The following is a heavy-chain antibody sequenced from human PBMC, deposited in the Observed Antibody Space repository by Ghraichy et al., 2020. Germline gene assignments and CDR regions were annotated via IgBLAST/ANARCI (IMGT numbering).Heavy chain of an antibody. CDR2: ISYDGSNK. V-gene: IGHV3-30*18. D-gene: IGHD3-16*01. CDR3: AKDRMITFGGAPWSYYYGMDV. J-gene: IGHJ6*02. CDR1: GFTFSSYG. Sequence: GGSLRLSCAASGFTFSSYGMHWVRQAPGKGLEWVAVISYDGSNKYYADSVKGRFTISRDNSKNTLYLQMNSLRAEDTAVYYCAKDRMITFGGAPWSYYYGMDVWGQGTTVTVSS.